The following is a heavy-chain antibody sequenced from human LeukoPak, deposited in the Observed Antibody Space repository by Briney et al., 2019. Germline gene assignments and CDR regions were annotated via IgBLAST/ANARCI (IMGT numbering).Heavy chain of an antibody. Sequence: GGSLRLSCAASGFTFSNAWVSWVRQAPGKGLEWVGRIKSKTDGGTTDYAAPVKGRFTISRDDSKNTLYLQMNSLKTEDTAVYYCTREGYSYGYFDYWGQGTLVTVSS. CDR1: GFTFSNAW. V-gene: IGHV3-15*01. CDR3: TREGYSYGYFDY. D-gene: IGHD5-18*01. J-gene: IGHJ4*02. CDR2: IKSKTDGGTT.